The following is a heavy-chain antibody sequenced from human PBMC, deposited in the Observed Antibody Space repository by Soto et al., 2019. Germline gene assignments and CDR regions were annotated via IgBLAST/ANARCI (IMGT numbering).Heavy chain of an antibody. V-gene: IGHV1-18*01. D-gene: IGHD3-3*01. J-gene: IGHJ2*01. CDR1: GYTFHTYG. CDR2: INPYNGNT. CDR3: ARDPFGDFWSGYYPWYVDL. Sequence: VQLVQSGAEVKKPGASVKVSCTASGYTFHTYGISWVRQAPGQGLECMGWINPYNGNTNYAQNLQGRVTMTTDTSTSTAYMELRSLRSDDTAVYYCARDPFGDFWSGYYPWYVDLWCRGTLVTVSS.